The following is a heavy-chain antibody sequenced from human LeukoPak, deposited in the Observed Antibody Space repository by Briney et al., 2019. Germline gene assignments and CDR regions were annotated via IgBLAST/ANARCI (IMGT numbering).Heavy chain of an antibody. J-gene: IGHJ6*03. CDR2: IYTSGST. CDR1: GGSISGGSYY. Sequence: SETLSLTCTVSGGSISGGSYYWSWIRQPAGKGLEWIGRIYTSGSTNYNPSLKSRVTISVDTSKNQFSLKLSSVTAADTAVYYCARVRNDRVNSSSPYYYYYMDVWGKGTTVTVSS. CDR3: ARVRNDRVNSSSPYYYYYMDV. V-gene: IGHV4-61*02. D-gene: IGHD6-6*01.